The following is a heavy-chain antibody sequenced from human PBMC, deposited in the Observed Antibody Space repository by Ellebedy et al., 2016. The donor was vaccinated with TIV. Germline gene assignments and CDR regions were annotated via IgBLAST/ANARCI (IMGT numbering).Heavy chain of an antibody. CDR1: GFTVSGDY. D-gene: IGHD6-13*01. V-gene: IGHV3-53*01. J-gene: IGHJ4*02. CDR2: MDAGGNT. CDR3: AKLGGVLSWYADY. Sequence: GESLKISCAASGFTVSGDYMSWVRQAPGKGLEWVSIMDAGGNTDYPDPVKGRFTVSRDNSKNTLYLQMNSLRADDTAMYYCAKLGGVLSWYADYWGLGTLVTVSP.